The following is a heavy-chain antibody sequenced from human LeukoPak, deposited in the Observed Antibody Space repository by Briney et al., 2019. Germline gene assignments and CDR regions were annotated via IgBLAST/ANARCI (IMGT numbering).Heavy chain of an antibody. D-gene: IGHD1-26*01. V-gene: IGHV1-69*13. CDR1: GGTFSSYA. CDR2: IIPILGTA. Sequence: GASVKVSCKASGGTFSSYAISWVRQAPGQGLEWMGGIIPILGTANYAQKFQGRVTITADESTSTAYMELSSLRSEDTAVYYCARARRRTGGTGPPDAFDIWGQGTMVTVSS. CDR3: ARARRRTGGTGPPDAFDI. J-gene: IGHJ3*02.